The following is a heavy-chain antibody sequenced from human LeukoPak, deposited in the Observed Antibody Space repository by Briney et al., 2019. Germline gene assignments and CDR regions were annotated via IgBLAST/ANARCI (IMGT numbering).Heavy chain of an antibody. CDR2: INSDGSST. CDR3: ARWRRQGPPTTYYFDN. Sequence: GGSLRLSCAVSGFTSSSYWMHWVRQAPGKGLVWVSRINSDGSSTSYADSVKGRFTISRDNAKNTLYLQMNSLRAEDTAVYYCARWRRQGPPTTYYFDNWGQGTLVTVSS. V-gene: IGHV3-74*01. D-gene: IGHD1-1*01. J-gene: IGHJ4*02. CDR1: GFTSSSYW.